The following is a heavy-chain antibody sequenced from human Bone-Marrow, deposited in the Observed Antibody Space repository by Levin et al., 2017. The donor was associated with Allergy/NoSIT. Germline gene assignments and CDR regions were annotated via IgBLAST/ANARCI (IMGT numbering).Heavy chain of an antibody. V-gene: IGHV3-30-3*01. D-gene: IGHD6-19*01. Sequence: PGGSLRLSCAASGFTFSSYAMHWVRQAPGKGLEWVAVISYDGSNKYYADSVKGRFTISRDNSKNTLYLQMNSLRAEDTAVYYCASKQCPLLYWGQGTLVTVSS. CDR2: ISYDGSNK. J-gene: IGHJ4*02. CDR3: ASKQCPLLY. CDR1: GFTFSSYA.